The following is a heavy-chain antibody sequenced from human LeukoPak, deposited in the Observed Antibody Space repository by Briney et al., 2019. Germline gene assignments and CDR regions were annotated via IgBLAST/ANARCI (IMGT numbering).Heavy chain of an antibody. D-gene: IGHD6-19*01. V-gene: IGHV3-7*01. CDR3: VAGSGWLGET. J-gene: IGHJ5*02. CDR1: GFTYSNYA. Sequence: GGSLRLSCAASGFTYSNYAMNRVRQAPGKGLEWVANIKQDGSNVEYLDSVKGRFTISRDNAKSSLYLQMNTLRVEDTAVHYCVAGSGWLGETWGRGTLVTVSS. CDR2: IKQDGSNV.